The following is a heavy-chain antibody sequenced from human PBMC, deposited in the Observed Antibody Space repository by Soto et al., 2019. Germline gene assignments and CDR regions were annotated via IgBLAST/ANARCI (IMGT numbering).Heavy chain of an antibody. D-gene: IGHD6-6*01. CDR2: TGYSRLTT. V-gene: IGHV3-23*01. CDR3: ATVHSTSRSFDY. CDR1: GLNFSILA. Sequence: GGSLRLSCAASGLNFSILAMSWVRRAPGKGLEWVSTTGYSRLTTYYADSVKGRFTVSRDNSKNTLDLQMSSLRAEDTAVYYYATVHSTSRSFDYWGQGTLVTVSS. J-gene: IGHJ4*02.